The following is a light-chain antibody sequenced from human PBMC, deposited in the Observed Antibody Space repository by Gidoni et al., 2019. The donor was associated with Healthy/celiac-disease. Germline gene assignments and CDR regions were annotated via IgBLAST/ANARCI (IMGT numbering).Light chain of an antibody. J-gene: IGKJ2*01. Sequence: DIVMTQSPDSLAVSLGERATINCKSSQSVLYSSNNKNYLAWYQQKPGQPPKLLIYWASTREFGVPDRFSGSGSGTDFTLPISSLQAEDVAVYYCQQYYSTPHTFGQGTKLEIK. CDR2: WAS. CDR3: QQYYSTPHT. CDR1: QSVLYSSNNKNY. V-gene: IGKV4-1*01.